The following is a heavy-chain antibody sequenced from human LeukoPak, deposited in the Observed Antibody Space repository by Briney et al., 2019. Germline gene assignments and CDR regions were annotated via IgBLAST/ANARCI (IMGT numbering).Heavy chain of an antibody. CDR3: ARSDSGYDYTANYYYYYGMDV. J-gene: IGHJ6*02. V-gene: IGHV3-7*01. CDR2: IKQDGSEK. Sequence: GGSLRLSCVVSGFMFSSNTMTWVRQAPGKGLEWVANIKQDGSEKYYVDSVKGRFTISRDNAKNSLYLQMNSLRAEDTAVYYCARSDSGYDYTANYYYYYGMDVWGQGTTVTVSS. CDR1: GFMFSSNT. D-gene: IGHD5-12*01.